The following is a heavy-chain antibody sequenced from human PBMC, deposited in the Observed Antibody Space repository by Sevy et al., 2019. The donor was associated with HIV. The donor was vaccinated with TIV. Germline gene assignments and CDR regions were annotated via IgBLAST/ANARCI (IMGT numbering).Heavy chain of an antibody. J-gene: IGHJ4*02. Sequence: GESLKISCTASGFTFSSHDMVWVRQAPGKGLEWVSGISEGGKNTYYADSVRGRFTISRDDSKITVYLQMNSLRADDTALYYCARERGADHSSWDFDFWGQGTLVTVSS. D-gene: IGHD6-13*01. CDR1: GFTFSSHD. CDR2: ISEGGKNT. CDR3: ARERGADHSSWDFDF. V-gene: IGHV3-23*01.